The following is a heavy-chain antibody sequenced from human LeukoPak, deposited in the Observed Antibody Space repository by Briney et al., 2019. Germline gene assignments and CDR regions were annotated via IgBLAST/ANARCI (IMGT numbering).Heavy chain of an antibody. CDR3: ARGETHYYDTSGYWAYYFDY. V-gene: IGHV3-21*04. CDR1: GFTLRGYV. CDR2: ITFSSSHI. Sequence: GGSLRLSCPASGFTLRGYVMTWVRQAPGKGLECVSSITFSSSHIYYADAVKGRFTISRDNARNSLYLQMNSLRAEDTAVYYCARGETHYYDTSGYWAYYFDYWGQGTLVTVSS. J-gene: IGHJ4*02. D-gene: IGHD3-22*01.